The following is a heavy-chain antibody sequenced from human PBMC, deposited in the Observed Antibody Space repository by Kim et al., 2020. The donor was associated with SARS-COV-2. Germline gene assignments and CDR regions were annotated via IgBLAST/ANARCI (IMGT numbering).Heavy chain of an antibody. Sequence: SVKVSCKASGGTFSSYAISWVRQAPGQGLEWMGGIIPIFGTANYAQKFQGRVTITADESTSTAYMELSSLRSEDTAVYYCAREGHAPRPLRYFDWLEGRWGGLYYYGMDVWGQGTTVTVSS. CDR1: GGTFSSYA. CDR2: IIPIFGTA. V-gene: IGHV1-69*13. D-gene: IGHD3-9*01. CDR3: AREGHAPRPLRYFDWLEGRWGGLYYYGMDV. J-gene: IGHJ6*02.